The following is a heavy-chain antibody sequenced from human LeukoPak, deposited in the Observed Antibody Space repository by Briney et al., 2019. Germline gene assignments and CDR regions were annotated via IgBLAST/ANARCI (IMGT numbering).Heavy chain of an antibody. CDR1: GGTFSSYA. CDR3: ARANYYDSSGYYALHNY. Sequence: SVKVSCRASGGTFSSYAISWVRQAPGQGLEWMGGIIPIFGTANYAQKFQGRVTITADKSTSTAYMELSSLRSEDTAVYYCARANYYDSSGYYALHNYWGQGTLVTVSS. J-gene: IGHJ4*02. CDR2: IIPIFGTA. D-gene: IGHD3-22*01. V-gene: IGHV1-69*06.